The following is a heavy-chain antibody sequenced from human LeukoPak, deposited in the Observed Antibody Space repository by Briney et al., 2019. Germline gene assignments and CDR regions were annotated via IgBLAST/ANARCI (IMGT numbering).Heavy chain of an antibody. CDR2: IYYSGST. CDR3: ARQDIVVVPAAQQENWFDP. Sequence: SETLSLTCTVSGGSISSSSYYWGWIRQPPGKGLEWIGSIYYSGSTYYNPSLKSRVTISVDTSKNQFSLKLSSVTAADTAVYYCARQDIVVVPAAQQENWFDPWGQGTLVTVSS. CDR1: GGSISSSSYY. D-gene: IGHD2-2*01. J-gene: IGHJ5*02. V-gene: IGHV4-39*01.